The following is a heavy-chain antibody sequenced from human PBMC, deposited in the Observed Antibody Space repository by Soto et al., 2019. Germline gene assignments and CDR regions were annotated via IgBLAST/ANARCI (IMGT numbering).Heavy chain of an antibody. CDR2: ISYSGTT. Sequence: SETLSLTCTLSSHSSSSFSNYWRWIRQPPGEGLEWIEFISYSGTTSYSPSLKSRVAISLDTSKNQFSLSLNFVTAADTAVYYCARGRGYSYGLDPWGQGSLVT. CDR3: ARGRGYSYGLDP. D-gene: IGHD5-18*01. J-gene: IGHJ5*02. CDR1: SHSSSSFSNY. V-gene: IGHV4-30-4*01.